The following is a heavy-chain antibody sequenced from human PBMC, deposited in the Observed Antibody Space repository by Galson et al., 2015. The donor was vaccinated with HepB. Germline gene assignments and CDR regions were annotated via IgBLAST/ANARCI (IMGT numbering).Heavy chain of an antibody. CDR3: AKCGGYSYGQGEI. CDR1: GFTFSSYA. V-gene: IGHV3-23*01. CDR2: ISGSGDST. D-gene: IGHD5-18*01. J-gene: IGHJ3*02. Sequence: SLRLSCADSGFTFSSYAMSWVRQAPGKGLEWVSAISGSGDSTYYADSVKGRFTIYRDNSKNTLYLQMKSLRAEDTAVYYFAKCGGYSYGQGEIWGQGTMVTVSS.